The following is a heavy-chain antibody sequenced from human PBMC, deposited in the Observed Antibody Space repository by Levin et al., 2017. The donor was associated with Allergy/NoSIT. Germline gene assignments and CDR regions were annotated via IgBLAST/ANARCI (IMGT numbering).Heavy chain of an antibody. CDR1: GFTFSDYA. CDR2: IWYDGSNK. D-gene: IGHD6-6*01. Sequence: GGSLRLSCAASGFTFSDYAMHWVRQAPGKGLEWVAVIWYDGSNKYYADSVKGRFTVSRDNSKNTLYLQMNSLRADDTAMYYCARPIAARSEYFFDSWGQGILVTVSS. CDR3: ARPIAARSEYFFDS. V-gene: IGHV3-33*01. J-gene: IGHJ4*02.